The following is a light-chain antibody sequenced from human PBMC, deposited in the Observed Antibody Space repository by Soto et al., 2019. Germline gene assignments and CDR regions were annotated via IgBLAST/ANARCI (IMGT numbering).Light chain of an antibody. Sequence: EIVLTQSPGTLSLSPGERATLSCRASQSVTSNYLAWYQQKPGQAPRLLIFGASSRATGIPARFSGSGSGTDFTLTISSLEPEDFAVYYCQQRSNWPRTFGQGTKVAIK. V-gene: IGKV3D-20*02. CDR1: QSVTSNY. CDR3: QQRSNWPRT. J-gene: IGKJ1*01. CDR2: GAS.